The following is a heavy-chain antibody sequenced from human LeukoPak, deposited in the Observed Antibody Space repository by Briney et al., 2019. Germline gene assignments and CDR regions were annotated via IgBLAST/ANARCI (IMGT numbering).Heavy chain of an antibody. CDR3: ARVRLYCSSTSCYLYYYCYMDV. J-gene: IGHJ6*03. CDR1: GYTFTSYG. Sequence: ASVKVSCKASGYTFTSYGISWVRQAPGQGLEWMGWISAYNGNTNYAQKLQGRVTMTTGTSTSTAYMELRSLRSDDTAVYYCARVRLYCSSTSCYLYYYCYMDVWGKGTTVTVSS. CDR2: ISAYNGNT. D-gene: IGHD2-2*01. V-gene: IGHV1-18*01.